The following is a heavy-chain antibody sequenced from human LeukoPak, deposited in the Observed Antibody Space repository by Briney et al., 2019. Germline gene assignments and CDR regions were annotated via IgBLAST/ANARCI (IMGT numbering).Heavy chain of an antibody. V-gene: IGHV3-15*01. D-gene: IGHD3-3*01. J-gene: IGHJ1*01. CDR3: AKHIYGVVSIQQ. Sequence: GGSLRLSCAASGFTFRDAWMTWVRQAPGKGLEWVGRIRSKTDGGTTDYAVSVQGRFTISRDDSKNTLYLQMSSLRTEDTAVYYCAKHIYGVVSIQQWGQGTLVTVSS. CDR2: IRSKTDGGTT. CDR1: GFTFRDAW.